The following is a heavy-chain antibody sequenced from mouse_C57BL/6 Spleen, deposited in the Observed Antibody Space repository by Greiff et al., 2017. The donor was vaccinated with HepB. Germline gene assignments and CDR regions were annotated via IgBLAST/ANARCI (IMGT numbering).Heavy chain of an antibody. D-gene: IGHD2-5*01. J-gene: IGHJ4*01. CDR2: IDPSDSET. CDR3: ARGGAYYSTHYAMDY. CDR1: GYTFTSYW. Sequence: QVQLQQPGAELVRPGSSVKLSCKASGYTFTSYWMHWVKQRPIQGLEWIGNIDPSDSETHYNQKFKDKATLTVDKSSSTAYMQLSSLTSEDSAVYYCARGGAYYSTHYAMDYWGQGTSVTVSS. V-gene: IGHV1-52*01.